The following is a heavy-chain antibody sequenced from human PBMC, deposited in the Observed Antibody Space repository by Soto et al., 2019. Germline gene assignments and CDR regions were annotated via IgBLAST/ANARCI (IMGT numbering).Heavy chain of an antibody. CDR3: ARDLMVYDFWIGYYAYTGMDA. CDR2: ISSSSSTI. V-gene: IGHV3-48*02. Sequence: PGGSLRLSCAASGFTFSSYSMNWVRQAPGKGLEWVSYISSSSSTIYYADSVKGRFTISRDNAKNSLYLQMNSLRDEDTAVYYWARDLMVYDFWIGYYAYTGMDAWGQGTALTVSS. J-gene: IGHJ6*02. D-gene: IGHD3-3*01. CDR1: GFTFSSYS.